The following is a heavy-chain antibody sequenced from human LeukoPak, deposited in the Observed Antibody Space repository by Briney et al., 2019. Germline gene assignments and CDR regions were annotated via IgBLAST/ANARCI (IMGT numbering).Heavy chain of an antibody. J-gene: IGHJ5*02. CDR3: AKEIRTVPGFYGWFDP. V-gene: IGHV3-23*01. CDR2: ISGSGDNT. CDR1: GFTFSSYA. Sequence: GGSLRLSCAASGFTFSSYAMTWVRQAPGKGLEWVSAISGSGDNTYYAESVKGRFTISRDNSKNTLYLQMNSLRADGTAEYYCAKEIRTVPGFYGWFDPWGQGTLVTVSS. D-gene: IGHD6-19*01.